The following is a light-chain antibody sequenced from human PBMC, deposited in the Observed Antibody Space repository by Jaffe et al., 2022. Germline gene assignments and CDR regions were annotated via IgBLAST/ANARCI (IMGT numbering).Light chain of an antibody. J-gene: IGLJ3*02. V-gene: IGLV2-14*03. CDR2: DVS. Sequence: QSALTQPASVSGSPGQSITISCTGTSSDVGAYKYVSWYQQHPGKAPKLIIYDVSNRPSGVSDRFSGSKSGNTASLTFSGLQAEDEADYYCSSYTSGITQVFGGGTKVTVL. CDR3: SSYTSGITQV. CDR1: SSDVGAYKY.